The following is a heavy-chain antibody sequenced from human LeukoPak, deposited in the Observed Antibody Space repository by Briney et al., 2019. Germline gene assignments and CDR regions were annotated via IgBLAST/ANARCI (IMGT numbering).Heavy chain of an antibody. J-gene: IGHJ6*03. D-gene: IGHD4-17*01. Sequence: SETLSLTCTVSGGSISSYYWSWIRQPAGKGLEWIGRIYTSGSTNYNPSLKSRVTMSVDTSKNQFSLKLSSVTAADTAVYYCARDLGKTTVTTRASGRIYYYYYYMDVWGKGTTVTISS. V-gene: IGHV4-4*07. CDR1: GGSISSYY. CDR2: IYTSGST. CDR3: ARDLGKTTVTTRASGRIYYYYYYMDV.